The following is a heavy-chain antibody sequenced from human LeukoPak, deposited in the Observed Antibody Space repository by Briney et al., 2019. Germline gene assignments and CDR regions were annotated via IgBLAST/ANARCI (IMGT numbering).Heavy chain of an antibody. V-gene: IGHV1-2*02. J-gene: IGHJ6*03. CDR3: ARDLGLEIGRLDGNYYYYYYMDV. Sequence: ASVKVSCKASGYTFTAYYIDWVRQAPGQGLEWMGWINPNSGGTNFAPKFQGSVTMTRDTSISTAYMELSRLGSDDTAIYYCARDLGLEIGRLDGNYYYYYYMDVWGKGITVTVSS. D-gene: IGHD1-26*01. CDR1: GYTFTAYY. CDR2: INPNSGGT.